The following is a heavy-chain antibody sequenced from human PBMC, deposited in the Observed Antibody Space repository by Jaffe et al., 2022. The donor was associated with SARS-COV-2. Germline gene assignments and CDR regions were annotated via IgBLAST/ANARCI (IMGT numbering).Heavy chain of an antibody. CDR2: ISGSGGST. D-gene: IGHD7-27*01. V-gene: IGHV3-23*01. CDR1: GFTFSNYA. CDR3: AQTLWGGMDV. Sequence: EVQLLESGGGLVQPGGSLRLSCAASGFTFSNYAMSWVRQAPGKGLEWVSGISGSGGSTNYADSVRGRFTISRDNSKNTLFLQMNSLRAEDTAVYYCAQTLWGGMDVWGQGTTVTVSS. J-gene: IGHJ6*02.